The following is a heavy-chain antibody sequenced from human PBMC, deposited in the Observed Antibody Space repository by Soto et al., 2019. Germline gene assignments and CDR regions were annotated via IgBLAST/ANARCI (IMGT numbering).Heavy chain of an antibody. CDR1: GGSISSGGYY. V-gene: IGHV4-31*03. Sequence: QVQLQESGPGLVKPSQTLSLTCTVSGGSISSGGYYWSWIRQHPGKGLEWIGYIYYSGSTYYNPSLKSRVTSTVDTSKNQFSLKLSPVTAAYTAVYYCARVASIAARTTPYSPGGHFDYWGQGTLVTGPS. D-gene: IGHD6-6*01. CDR2: IYYSGST. J-gene: IGHJ4*02. CDR3: ARVASIAARTTPYSPGGHFDY.